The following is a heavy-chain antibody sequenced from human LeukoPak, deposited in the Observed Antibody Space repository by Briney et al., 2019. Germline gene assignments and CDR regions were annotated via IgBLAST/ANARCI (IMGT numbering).Heavy chain of an antibody. J-gene: IGHJ4*02. CDR2: ISSSSSYI. CDR1: GFTFSSYS. D-gene: IGHD3-3*01. V-gene: IGHV3-21*04. CDR3: ARAITIFGVVIPYFDY. Sequence: GGSLRLSCAASGFTFSSYSMNWVRQAPGKGLEWVSSISSSSSYIYYADSVKGRFTVSRDNAKNSLYLQMNSLRAEDTAVYYCARAITIFGVVIPYFDYWGQGTLVTVSS.